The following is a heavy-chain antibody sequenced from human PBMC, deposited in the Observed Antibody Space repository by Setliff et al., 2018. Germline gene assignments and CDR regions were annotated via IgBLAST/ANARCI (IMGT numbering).Heavy chain of an antibody. CDR2: INHSGST. J-gene: IGHJ6*02. D-gene: IGHD2-2*02. CDR3: ARDRQYCSSTSCYTSYFYYYAMDI. Sequence: SETLSLTCAVYGGSFSGYYWSWIRQPPGKGLEWLGEINHSGSTNYNPSLKSRVTISLDTSTNQVSLKLSSVTAADTAVYYCARDRQYCSSTSCYTSYFYYYAMDIWGQGTTVTV. V-gene: IGHV4-34*01. CDR1: GGSFSGYY.